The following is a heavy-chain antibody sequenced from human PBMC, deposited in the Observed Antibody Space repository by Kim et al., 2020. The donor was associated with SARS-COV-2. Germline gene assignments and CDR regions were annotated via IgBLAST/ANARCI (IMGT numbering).Heavy chain of an antibody. D-gene: IGHD3-10*01. J-gene: IGHJ5*02. V-gene: IGHV1-69*13. CDR2: IIPIFGTA. Sequence: SVKVSCKASGGTFSSYAISWVRQAPGQGLEWMGGIIPIFGTANYAQKFQGRVTITADESTSTAYTELSSLRSADTAVYYCARGFHTMDLQSHFDPWGQGSLVTLSS. CDR3: ARGFHTMDLQSHFDP. CDR1: GGTFSSYA.